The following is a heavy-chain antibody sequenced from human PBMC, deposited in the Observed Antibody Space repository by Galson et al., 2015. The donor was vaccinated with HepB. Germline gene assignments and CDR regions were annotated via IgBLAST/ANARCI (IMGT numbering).Heavy chain of an antibody. V-gene: IGHV3-30-3*01. Sequence: SLRLSCAASGFSFSNYAMHWVRQAPGKGLEWVAVISYDGSNKYYADSVKGRFTNSRDNSKNTVYLQMNSLRAEDTAVYYCARDFKTGGGYYSGGSCYSGDYWGQGTVVTVSS. J-gene: IGHJ4*02. CDR3: ARDFKTGGGYYSGGSCYSGDY. D-gene: IGHD2-15*01. CDR1: GFSFSNYA. CDR2: ISYDGSNK.